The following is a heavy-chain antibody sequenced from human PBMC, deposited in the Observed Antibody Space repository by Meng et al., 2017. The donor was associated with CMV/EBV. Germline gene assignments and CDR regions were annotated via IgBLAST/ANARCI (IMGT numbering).Heavy chain of an antibody. CDR1: GFTFSSYS. CDR3: ARDCSSTSCYYLGGMDV. J-gene: IGHJ6*02. CDR2: ISSSSSTI. V-gene: IGHV3-48*04. D-gene: IGHD2-2*01. Sequence: GESLKISCAASGFTFSSYSMNWVRQAPGKGLEWVSYISSSSSTIYYADSVKGRFTISRDNAKNSLYLQMNSLRAEDTAVYYCARDCSSTSCYYLGGMDVWGQGTTVTVSS.